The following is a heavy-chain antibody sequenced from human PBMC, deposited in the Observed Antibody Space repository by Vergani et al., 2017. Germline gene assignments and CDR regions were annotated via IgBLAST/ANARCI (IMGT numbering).Heavy chain of an antibody. J-gene: IGHJ4*02. V-gene: IGHV3-48*03. Sequence: EVQLVESGGGLVQPGGSLRLSCAASGFTFSSYEMNWVRQAPGKGLEWVSYISSSGSTIYYADSVKGRFTISRDNAKNSLYLQMNSLRAEDTAVYYCARDRSYSGSSPFDYWGQGTLVTVSS. CDR2: ISSSGSTI. CDR3: ARDRSYSGSSPFDY. CDR1: GFTFSSYE. D-gene: IGHD1-26*01.